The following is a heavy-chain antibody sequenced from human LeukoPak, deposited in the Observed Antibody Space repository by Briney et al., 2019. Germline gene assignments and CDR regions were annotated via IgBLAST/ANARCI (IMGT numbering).Heavy chain of an antibody. CDR1: GFTFSSYA. Sequence: PGGSLRLSCAASGFTFSSYAMSWVRQAPGKGLEWVSAISVSGGSTYYADSVKGRFTISRDNPKNTRYLQMNSLRAEDTAVYYCAPRIVGATVVDLWGRGTLVTVSS. CDR2: ISVSGGST. D-gene: IGHD1-26*01. V-gene: IGHV3-23*01. CDR3: APRIVGATVVDL. J-gene: IGHJ2*01.